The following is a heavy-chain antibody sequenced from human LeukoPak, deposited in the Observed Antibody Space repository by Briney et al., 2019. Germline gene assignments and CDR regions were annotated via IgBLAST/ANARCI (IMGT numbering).Heavy chain of an antibody. CDR1: GFTFSSYA. V-gene: IGHV3-30*01. Sequence: SGGSLRLSCAASGFTFSSYAMHWVRQAPGKGLEWVAVISYDGSNKYYADSVKGRFTISRDNSKSTLYLQMNSLRAEDTAVYYCARGGPKVATTGFDYWGQGTLVTVSS. D-gene: IGHD5-12*01. CDR2: ISYDGSNK. J-gene: IGHJ4*02. CDR3: ARGGPKVATTGFDY.